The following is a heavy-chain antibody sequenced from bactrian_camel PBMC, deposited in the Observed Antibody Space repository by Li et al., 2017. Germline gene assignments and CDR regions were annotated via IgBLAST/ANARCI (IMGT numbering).Heavy chain of an antibody. CDR3: AAGPSGAGAGATRFPPAKHFVA. CDR2: SVSGGVT. D-gene: IGHD1*01. V-gene: IGHV3S53*01. CDR1: GITSTVHSP. J-gene: IGHJ6*01. Sequence: HVQLVESGGGSVQAGGSLRLSCAASGITSTVHSPYCMAWFRQTPEKEREGVATSVSGGVTNYTDSVKGRFTISRDDAKDTLYLQMNNLKPEDTGIYYCAAGPSGAGAGATRFPPAKHFVAWGRGTQVTVS.